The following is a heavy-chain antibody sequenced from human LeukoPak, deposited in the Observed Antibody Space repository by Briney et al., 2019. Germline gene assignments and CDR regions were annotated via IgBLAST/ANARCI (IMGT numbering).Heavy chain of an antibody. CDR1: GGSISSYY. V-gene: IGHV4-4*02. CDR3: ARSPTKRVPEDY. CDR2: IFHSGST. Sequence: SETLSLTCTVSGGSISSYYWSWVRQPPGKGLEWIGQIFHSGSTTYSPSLKSRVTISVDKSKNQFSLRLTSVTAADTAVYYCARSPTKRVPEDYWGQGTLVTVSS. J-gene: IGHJ4*02. D-gene: IGHD2-2*01.